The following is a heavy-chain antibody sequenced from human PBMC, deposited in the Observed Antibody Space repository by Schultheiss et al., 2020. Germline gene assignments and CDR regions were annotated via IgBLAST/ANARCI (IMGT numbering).Heavy chain of an antibody. V-gene: IGHV3-53*01. Sequence: WGSLRLSCAASGFTVSSNYMSWVRQAPGKGLEWVSAISGSGGSTYYADSVKGRFTISRDNSKNTLYLQMNSLRAEDTAVYYCARDEGAEYFDYWGQGTLVTVSS. CDR1: GFTVSSNY. J-gene: IGHJ4*02. CDR2: ISGSGGST. CDR3: ARDEGAEYFDY. D-gene: IGHD1-14*01.